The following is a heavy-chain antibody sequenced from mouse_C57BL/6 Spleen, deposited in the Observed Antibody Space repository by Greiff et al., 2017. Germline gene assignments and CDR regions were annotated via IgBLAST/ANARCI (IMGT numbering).Heavy chain of an antibody. CDR2: IYPRDGSA. V-gene: IGHV1-78*01. J-gene: IGHJ2*01. D-gene: IGHD3-2*02. CDR1: GYTFTDHT. Sequence: QVQLQQSDAELVKPGASVKISCKVSGYTFTDHTIHWMKQRPEPGLEWIGYIYPRDGSAKYNEKCKGKATLTADKSSITAYMHRNSPTSEDSSVYFCARSQYYYFDYWGQGTTLTVSS. CDR3: ARSQYYYFDY.